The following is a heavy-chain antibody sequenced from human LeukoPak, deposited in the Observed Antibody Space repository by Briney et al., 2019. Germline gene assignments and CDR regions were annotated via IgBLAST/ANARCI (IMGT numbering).Heavy chain of an antibody. CDR1: GFTFSSYS. Sequence: GGSLRLSCAASGFTFSSYSMNWVRQAPGKGLEWVSSISSSSSYIYYADSVKGRFTISGDNAKNSLYLQMNSLRAEDTAVYYCARDFCSGGSCYLDYYYMDVWGKGTTVTVSS. D-gene: IGHD2-15*01. CDR2: ISSSSSYI. CDR3: ARDFCSGGSCYLDYYYMDV. J-gene: IGHJ6*03. V-gene: IGHV3-21*01.